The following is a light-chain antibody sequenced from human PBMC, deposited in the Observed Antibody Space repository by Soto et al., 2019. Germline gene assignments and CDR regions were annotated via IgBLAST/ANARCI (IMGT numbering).Light chain of an antibody. Sequence: EIVLTQSPATLPVSPGERATLSCRASQNIDNKLVWYQQKPGQAPSLLLSNAVTRAPGIPARFSGSGFGTEFTPTIISLQPEDFAIYYCQQYKSWWPITFGQGTRLEI. J-gene: IGKJ5*01. CDR2: NAV. CDR1: QNIDNK. V-gene: IGKV3-15*01. CDR3: QQYKSWWPIT.